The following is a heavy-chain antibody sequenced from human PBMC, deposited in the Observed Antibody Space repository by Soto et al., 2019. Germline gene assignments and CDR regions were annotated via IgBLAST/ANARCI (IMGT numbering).Heavy chain of an antibody. CDR3: ARDMASYYCDSSGYWDAFGI. CDR2: IIPIFGTA. CDR1: GGTLSSYA. J-gene: IGHJ3*02. Sequence: GASVKVSCRASGGTLSSYATSWVRQAPGQGHEWMGGIIPIFGTANYAQKFQGRVTITAAKSASTAYRELSSLRSEDTAVYYCARDMASYYCDSSGYWDAFGIWGQGRMVTVSS. V-gene: IGHV1-69*06. D-gene: IGHD3-22*01.